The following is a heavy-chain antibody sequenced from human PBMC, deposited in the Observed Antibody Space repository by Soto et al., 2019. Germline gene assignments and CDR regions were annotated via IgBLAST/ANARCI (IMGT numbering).Heavy chain of an antibody. V-gene: IGHV1-69*02. Sequence: QVQLVQSGAEVKKPGSSVKVSCKASGGTFSSYTISWVRQAPGQGLEWMGRIIPILGIANYAQKVQGRVTITADKSTSTAYMELSSLRCEDTAVYYCAKVITTDAFDIWGQGTMVTVSS. J-gene: IGHJ3*02. CDR2: IIPILGIA. CDR1: GGTFSSYT. CDR3: AKVITTDAFDI.